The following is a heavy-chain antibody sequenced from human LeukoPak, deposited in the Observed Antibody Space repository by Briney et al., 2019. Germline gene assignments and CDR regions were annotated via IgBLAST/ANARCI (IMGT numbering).Heavy chain of an antibody. CDR2: IYPRDGST. CDR1: GYTFTSNY. J-gene: IGHJ4*03. V-gene: IGHV1-46*01. Sequence: GASVKGSCKASGYTFTSNYIHWVRQAPGQGLEWVGMIYPRDGSTNYTQKFQGRVTLTRDTSTNTVHMGRSGLRSEDTAGCYSARDQDGFEYCGDGALVT. D-gene: IGHD5-24*01. CDR3: ARDQDGFEY.